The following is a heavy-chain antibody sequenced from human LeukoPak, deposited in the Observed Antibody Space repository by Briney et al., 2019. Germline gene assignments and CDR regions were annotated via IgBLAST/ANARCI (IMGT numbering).Heavy chain of an antibody. V-gene: IGHV3-48*03. Sequence: PGGSLRLSCAASGFTFSSCEMNWVRQAPGKGLEWVSYISSSGSTIYYADSVKGRFTISRDNAKNSLYLQMNSLRAEDTAVYYCAREGGGDPFDYWGQGTLVTVSS. J-gene: IGHJ4*02. CDR2: ISSSGSTI. CDR3: AREGGGDPFDY. CDR1: GFTFSSCE. D-gene: IGHD2-21*01.